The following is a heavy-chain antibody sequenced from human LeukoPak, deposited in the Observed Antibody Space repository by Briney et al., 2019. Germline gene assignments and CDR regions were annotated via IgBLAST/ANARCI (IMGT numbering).Heavy chain of an antibody. V-gene: IGHV1-69*13. CDR1: GGTFSSYA. CDR3: ALDSGSYPNWFDP. D-gene: IGHD1-26*01. CDR2: IIPIFGTA. Sequence: GASVKVSCKASGGTFSSYAISWVRQAPGQGLEWMGEIIPIFGTANFAQRFQDRVTITADESTSTAYMEVKSLKSEDTAVYYCALDSGSYPNWFDPWGQGTLVTVSS. J-gene: IGHJ5*02.